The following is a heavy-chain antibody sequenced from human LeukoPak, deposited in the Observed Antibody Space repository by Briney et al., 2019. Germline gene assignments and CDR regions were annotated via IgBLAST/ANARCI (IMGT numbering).Heavy chain of an antibody. CDR3: TRDLASSGWYFLGVSYYYMDV. Sequence: GGSLRLSCTASGFTFGDYAMSWFRQAPGKGLEWVGFIRSKAYGGTTEYAASVKGRFTISRDDSKSIAYLQTNSLKTEDTAVYYCTRDLASSGWYFLGVSYYYMDVWGKGTTVTVSS. V-gene: IGHV3-49*03. CDR2: IRSKAYGGTT. J-gene: IGHJ6*03. CDR1: GFTFGDYA. D-gene: IGHD6-19*01.